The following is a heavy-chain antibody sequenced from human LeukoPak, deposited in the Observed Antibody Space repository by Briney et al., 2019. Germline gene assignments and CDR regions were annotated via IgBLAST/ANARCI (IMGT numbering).Heavy chain of an antibody. J-gene: IGHJ5*02. Sequence: AETLSLTCTVSGVSISSYYWSWIRQPPGKGLEWIGYIYYSGSTNYNPSLKSRVTISVDTSKNQFSLKLSSVTAADTAVYYCARAGTEWEFDPWGQGTLVTVSS. CDR3: ARAGTEWEFDP. CDR2: IYYSGST. CDR1: GVSISSYY. D-gene: IGHD1-26*01. V-gene: IGHV4-59*08.